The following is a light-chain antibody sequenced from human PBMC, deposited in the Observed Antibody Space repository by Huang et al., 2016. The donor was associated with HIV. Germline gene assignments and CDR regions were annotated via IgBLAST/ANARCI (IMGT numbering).Light chain of an antibody. CDR3: QQYYSTSLT. Sequence: DIVMTQSPDSLAVSLGERATINCKSSQSVLHSSNNKNYLAWYQQSPGQPPKLLIDVASTRESGVPDRFSGSGSGTDFTLTISSLQAEDVAVYYCQQYYSTSLTFGGGTKVEIK. V-gene: IGKV4-1*01. CDR1: QSVLHSSNNKNY. CDR2: VAS. J-gene: IGKJ4*01.